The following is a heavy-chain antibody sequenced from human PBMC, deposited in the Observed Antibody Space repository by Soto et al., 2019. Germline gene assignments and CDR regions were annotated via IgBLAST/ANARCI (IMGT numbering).Heavy chain of an antibody. D-gene: IGHD6-19*01. Sequence: EVQLLESGGGLVQPGGSLRLSCAASGFTFSIYAMTWVRQAPGKGLEWVSSISGSGKSAYYADSVKGRFTFSRDNSKNTLYLQMNSLRAEDTALYYCVKRGSHGWYDAFDIWGQATVATVSS. V-gene: IGHV3-23*01. CDR3: VKRGSHGWYDAFDI. CDR2: ISGSGKSA. CDR1: GFTFSIYA. J-gene: IGHJ3*02.